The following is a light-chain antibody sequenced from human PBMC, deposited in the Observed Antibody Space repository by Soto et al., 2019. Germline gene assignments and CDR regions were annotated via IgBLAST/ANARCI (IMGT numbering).Light chain of an antibody. J-gene: IGKJ5*01. CDR2: AAS. V-gene: IGKV1-39*01. Sequence: DIQMTQSPSSLSASVGDRVTITCRASQSISSYLNWYQQKPGKAPKVLIYAASSLQNGVSSVFSGCGSGTEFTLIISWLQPEDFATYYCQQSYSTAPITFGQGTRLEMK. CDR3: QQSYSTAPIT. CDR1: QSISSY.